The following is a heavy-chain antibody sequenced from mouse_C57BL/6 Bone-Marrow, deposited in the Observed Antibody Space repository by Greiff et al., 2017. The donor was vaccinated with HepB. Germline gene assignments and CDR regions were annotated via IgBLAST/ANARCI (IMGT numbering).Heavy chain of an antibody. CDR3: ARGGEGYYGHGGAY. J-gene: IGHJ3*01. D-gene: IGHD1-1*02. CDR2: INPYNGDT. V-gene: IGHV1-20*01. Sequence: EVQLQQSGPELVKPGDSVKISCKASGYSFTGYFMNWVMQSHGKSLEWIGRINPYNGDTFYNQKFKGKATLTVDKSSSTAHMELRSLTSEDSAVYYCARGGEGYYGHGGAYWGQGTLVTVSA. CDR1: GYSFTGYF.